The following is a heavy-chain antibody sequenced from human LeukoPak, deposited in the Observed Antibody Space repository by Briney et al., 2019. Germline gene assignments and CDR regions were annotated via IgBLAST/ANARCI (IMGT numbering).Heavy chain of an antibody. V-gene: IGHV4-39*07. J-gene: IGHJ6*02. CDR3: ARTPPAGGYFDWLSQNAPRAYYGMDV. CDR2: IYYSGST. CDR1: GGSISSSSYY. D-gene: IGHD3-9*01. Sequence: SETLSLTCTVSGGSISSSSYYWGWIRQPPGKGLEWIGSIYYSGSTYYNPSLKSRVTISVDTSKNQFSLKLSSVTAADTAVYYCARTPPAGGYFDWLSQNAPRAYYGMDVWGQGTTVTVSS.